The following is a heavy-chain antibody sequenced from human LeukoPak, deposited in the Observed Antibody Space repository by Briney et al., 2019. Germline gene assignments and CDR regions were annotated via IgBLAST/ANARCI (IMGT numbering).Heavy chain of an antibody. D-gene: IGHD4-17*01. J-gene: IGHJ4*02. CDR2: ISGGYT. CDR1: GFTFSSYA. Sequence: GGSLRLSCAASGFTFSSYAMSWVRQAPGKGLEWVSSISGGYTYYGDSVKGRFTISRDNSKNTLYLQMNSLRAEDTAVYYCAKDLTVTTIGYFDYWGQGALVTVSS. V-gene: IGHV3-23*01. CDR3: AKDLTVTTIGYFDY.